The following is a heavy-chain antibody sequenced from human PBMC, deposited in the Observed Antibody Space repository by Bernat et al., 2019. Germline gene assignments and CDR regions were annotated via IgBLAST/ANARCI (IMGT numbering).Heavy chain of an antibody. D-gene: IGHD6-6*01. V-gene: IGHV2-5*02. CDR3: AHSTLEYSSSPSFDY. J-gene: IGHJ4*02. Sequence: QITLKESGPTLVKPTQTLALTCTFSGFSLSTSGVGVGWIRQPPGKALEWLALIYWDDDKRYSPSLKSRLTITKDTSKNQVVLTMTNMDPVDTATYYCAHSTLEYSSSPSFDYWGQGTLVTVSS. CDR1: GFSLSTSGVG. CDR2: IYWDDDK.